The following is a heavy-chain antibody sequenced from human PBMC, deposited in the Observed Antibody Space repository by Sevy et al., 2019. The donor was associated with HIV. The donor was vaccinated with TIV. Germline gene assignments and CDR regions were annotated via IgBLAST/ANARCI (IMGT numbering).Heavy chain of an antibody. V-gene: IGHV4-34*01. CDR1: DGSFSGYY. Sequence: SETLSLTCAVHDGSFSGYYWNWIRQLPGKGLEWIGEINESGITYYNPSLKSRVTISVDTSKKQFSLKLNSVTAADMVVYFCARSPPVVVVPGAPSWFDPWGQGTLVTVSS. CDR3: ARSPPVVVVPGAPSWFDP. D-gene: IGHD2-2*01. CDR2: INESGIT. J-gene: IGHJ5*02.